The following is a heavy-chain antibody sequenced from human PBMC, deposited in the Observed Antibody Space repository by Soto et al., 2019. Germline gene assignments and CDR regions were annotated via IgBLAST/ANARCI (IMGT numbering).Heavy chain of an antibody. V-gene: IGHV4-31*03. Sequence: QVQLQESGPGLVKPSQTLSLTCTVSGGSISSGGYYWSWIRQHPGKRLEWIGYIYYSGSTYYNPSLQSRVTISVDTSKKQFSLKLSSVTAADTAVYYCAREAGIAAAGTNWFDPWGQGTLVTVSS. J-gene: IGHJ5*02. D-gene: IGHD6-13*01. CDR3: AREAGIAAAGTNWFDP. CDR1: GGSISSGGYY. CDR2: IYYSGST.